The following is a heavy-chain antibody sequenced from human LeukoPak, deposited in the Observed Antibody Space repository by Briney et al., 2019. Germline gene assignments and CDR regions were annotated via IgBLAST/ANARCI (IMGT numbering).Heavy chain of an antibody. CDR1: GYSFTSYW. V-gene: IGHV5-51*01. Sequence: GESLKISCKGSGYSFTSYWIGRVRQMPGKGLEWMGIIYPGDSDTRYSPSFQGQVTISADKSISTAYLQWSSLKASDTAMYYCARQVAYYYDSSALFRPYYYYGMDVWGQGTTVTVSS. J-gene: IGHJ6*02. D-gene: IGHD3-22*01. CDR3: ARQVAYYYDSSALFRPYYYYGMDV. CDR2: IYPGDSDT.